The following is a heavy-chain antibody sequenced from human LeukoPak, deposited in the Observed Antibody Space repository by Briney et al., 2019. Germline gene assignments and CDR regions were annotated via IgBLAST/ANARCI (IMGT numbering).Heavy chain of an antibody. CDR2: INPSGGST. J-gene: IGHJ4*02. CDR1: GYTFTSYY. Sequence: GASVKVSCKASGYTFTSYYMHWVRQAPGQGLEWMGIINPSGGSTSYAQKFKGRVTMTRDTSTSTVYMELSSLRSEDTAVYYCARQSITICGVVILFDYWGQGTLVTVSS. D-gene: IGHD3-3*01. V-gene: IGHV1-46*01. CDR3: ARQSITICGVVILFDY.